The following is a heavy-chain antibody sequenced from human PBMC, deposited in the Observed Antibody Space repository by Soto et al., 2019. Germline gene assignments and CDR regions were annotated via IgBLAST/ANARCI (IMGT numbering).Heavy chain of an antibody. J-gene: IGHJ6*02. V-gene: IGHV4-59*08. CDR3: ARHGFGPLHGLVDV. CDR2: INYDGYS. CDR1: GGSITNYY. Sequence: QVQLQESGPGLVKPSETLSLTCTVSGGSITNYYCSWFLQPPGKGLEWIGYINYDGYSAYNLSLNGRVPLSMDAAKTHFSLMLDSVTATDTAVYFCARHGFGPLHGLVDVWGRGTTVIVSS. D-gene: IGHD3-10*01.